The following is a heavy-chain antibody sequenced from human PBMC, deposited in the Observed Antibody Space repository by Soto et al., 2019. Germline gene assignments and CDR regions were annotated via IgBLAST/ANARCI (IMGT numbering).Heavy chain of an antibody. CDR1: GGTFSSYA. CDR2: IIPIFGTA. D-gene: IGHD1-1*01. CDR3: ARSVHGNSSPSPFRRFDP. J-gene: IGHJ5*02. V-gene: IGHV1-69*13. Sequence: VASVKVSCKASGGTFSSYAISWVRQAPGQGLEWMGGIIPIFGTANYAQKFQGRVTITADESTSTAYMELSSLRSEDTAVYYCARSVHGNSSPSPFRRFDPWGQGTLVTVSS.